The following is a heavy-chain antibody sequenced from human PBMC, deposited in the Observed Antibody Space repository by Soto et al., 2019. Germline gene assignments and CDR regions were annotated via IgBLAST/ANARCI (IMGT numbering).Heavy chain of an antibody. CDR2: IYRSGST. CDR1: GGAISSRKW. D-gene: IGHD6-13*01. Sequence: SETLSLTCAVSGGAISSRKWWSWVRQPPGKGLEWIGEIYRSGSTNYNPSLESRVRMSVDKSRNQFSLKLTSVSAADTAVYYCARASATIAAAAIFDYWGQGTLVTVS. V-gene: IGHV4-4*02. J-gene: IGHJ4*02. CDR3: ARASATIAAAAIFDY.